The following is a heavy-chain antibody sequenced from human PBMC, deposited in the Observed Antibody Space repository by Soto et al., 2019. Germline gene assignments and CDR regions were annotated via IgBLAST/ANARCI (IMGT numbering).Heavy chain of an antibody. CDR1: GGTFSSYA. CDR3: AREFVDPGSYQLLLDAFDI. Sequence: ASVKVSCKASGGTFSSYAISWVRQAPGQGLEWMGGIIPIFGTANYAQKFQGRVTITADESTSTAYMELSSLRSEDTAVYYCAREFVDPGSYQLLLDAFDIWGQGTMVTVSS. J-gene: IGHJ3*02. V-gene: IGHV1-69*13. D-gene: IGHD2-2*01. CDR2: IIPIFGTA.